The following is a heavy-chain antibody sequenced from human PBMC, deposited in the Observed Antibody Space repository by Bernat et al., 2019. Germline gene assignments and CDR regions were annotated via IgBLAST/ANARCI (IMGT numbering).Heavy chain of an antibody. J-gene: IGHJ4*02. V-gene: IGHV3-23*01. CDR1: GFTFSSYT. D-gene: IGHD3-10*01. Sequence: EVQLLESGGNLVQPGGSLRLSCAASGFTFSSYTVTWVRQAPGKGLEWVSGISGGGANTYYADSVKGRFAISRDNSINTVYMQMNSLRAEDTAVYYCATPGGPQTPPHYWGQGTLVTVSS. CDR3: ATPGGPQTPPHY. CDR2: ISGGGANT.